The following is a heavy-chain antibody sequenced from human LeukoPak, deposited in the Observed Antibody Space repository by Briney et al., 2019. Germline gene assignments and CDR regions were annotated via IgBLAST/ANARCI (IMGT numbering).Heavy chain of an antibody. CDR3: ARRYCSSTSCTLDY. J-gene: IGHJ4*02. V-gene: IGHV3-48*03. CDR1: GFTFSSYE. CDR2: IIRSGSTI. Sequence: GGSLRLSCTASGFTFSSYELNWVRQAPGKGLEWVSYIIRSGSTIYYADSVKGRFTISRDNAKNSLYLQMNSLRAEDTAVYYCARRYCSSTSCTLDYWGQGTLVTVSS. D-gene: IGHD2-2*01.